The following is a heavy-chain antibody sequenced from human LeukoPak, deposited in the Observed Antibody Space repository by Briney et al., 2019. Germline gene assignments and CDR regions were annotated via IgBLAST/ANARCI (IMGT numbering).Heavy chain of an antibody. V-gene: IGHV4-39*07. CDR1: GDSIRRDNYY. D-gene: IGHD4-11*01. J-gene: IGHJ4*02. CDR2: ISQFGSA. Sequence: SETLSLTCTVSGDSIRRDNYYWGWIRQPPGRGLEWIGEISQFGSADYNPSLKSRVTISVDTSRGRFSLKVTSVTAADTAVYYCARGGHSNHDPFDYWGQGTLVTVSS. CDR3: ARGGHSNHDPFDY.